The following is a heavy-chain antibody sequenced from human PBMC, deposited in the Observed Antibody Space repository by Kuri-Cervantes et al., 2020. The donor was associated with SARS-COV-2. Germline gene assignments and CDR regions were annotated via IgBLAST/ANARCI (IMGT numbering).Heavy chain of an antibody. Sequence: GGFLRLSCAASGFTLSGYGIRWVRQAPGKGLEWVAATSADRTKEYYLDSVKGRFAISRDNSKNTVYLQINSLRAEDTAVYYCARDSDTTGYYWYFDLWGRGTLVTVSS. CDR1: GFTLSGYG. J-gene: IGHJ2*01. V-gene: IGHV3-33*05. D-gene: IGHD3-22*01. CDR3: ARDSDTTGYYWYFDL. CDR2: TSADRTKE.